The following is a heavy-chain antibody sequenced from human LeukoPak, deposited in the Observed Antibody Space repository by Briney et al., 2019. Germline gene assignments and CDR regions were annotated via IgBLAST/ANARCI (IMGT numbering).Heavy chain of an antibody. CDR2: ISYDGSNK. D-gene: IGHD1-26*01. J-gene: IGHJ4*02. Sequence: GGSLRLSCAASGFTFSSYAMHWVRQAPGKGLEWVAVISYDGSNKYYADSVKGRFTISRDNSKNTLYLQMNSLRAEDTAVYYCAKDRRQWELRGSVGYWGQGTLVTVSS. CDR3: AKDRRQWELRGSVGY. V-gene: IGHV3-30-3*01. CDR1: GFTFSSYA.